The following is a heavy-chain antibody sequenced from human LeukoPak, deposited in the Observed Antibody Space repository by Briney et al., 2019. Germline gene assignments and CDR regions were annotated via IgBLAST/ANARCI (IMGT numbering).Heavy chain of an antibody. CDR2: MKQDASEG. CDR1: GFTFSSYW. CDR3: VRPRGSYYFAMDV. D-gene: IGHD2-15*01. V-gene: IGHV3-7*01. J-gene: IGHJ6*02. Sequence: PGGSLRLSCAASGFTFSSYWMSWVRQAPGPGLEWVANMKQDASEGYYVDSVKGRFTISRDNAKNSLYLQMNSLRAEDTAVYYCVRPRGSYYFAMDVWGQGTTVTVSS.